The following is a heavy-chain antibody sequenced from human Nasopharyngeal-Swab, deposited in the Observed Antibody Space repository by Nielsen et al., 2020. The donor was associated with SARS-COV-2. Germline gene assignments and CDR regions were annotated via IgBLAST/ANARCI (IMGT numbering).Heavy chain of an antibody. CDR2: ISYDGSKK. Sequence: GGSLRLSCAASGLTFSTYDMHWVRQAPGKGLEWMAYISYDGSKKFYADSVKGRFTISRDNSKSTLYLQMDSLRAEDTAIYYCATELESTVTTREEFEYWGQGTLVTVSS. CDR3: ATELESTVTTREEFEY. J-gene: IGHJ4*02. CDR1: GLTFSTYD. V-gene: IGHV3-30-3*01. D-gene: IGHD4-17*01.